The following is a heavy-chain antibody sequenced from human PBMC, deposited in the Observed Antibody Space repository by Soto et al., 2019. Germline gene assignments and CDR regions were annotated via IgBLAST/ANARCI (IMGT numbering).Heavy chain of an antibody. V-gene: IGHV4-31*03. CDR2: MYYTGST. CDR3: GREGDYHPSRVYRPHGY. CDR1: GGSISSGGYH. Sequence: SETLSLTCTVSGGSISSGGYHWSWIRQHPGKGLEWIGYMYYTGSTSYNPSLKSRVAFSMDTSKNQFSLKLNSVTAADTAVYYCGREGDYHPSRVYRPHGYGGQGPLVTVPS. J-gene: IGHJ4*02. D-gene: IGHD3-16*01.